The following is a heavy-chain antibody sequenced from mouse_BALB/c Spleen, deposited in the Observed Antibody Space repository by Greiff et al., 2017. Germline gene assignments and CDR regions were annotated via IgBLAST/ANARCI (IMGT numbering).Heavy chain of an antibody. J-gene: IGHJ4*01. CDR3: ARDNYGSSDYYAMDY. V-gene: IGHV5-4*02. Sequence: EVKLVESGGGLVKPGGSLKLSCAASGFTFSDYYMYWVRQTPEKRLEWVATISDGGSYTYYPDSVKGRFTISRDNAKNNLYLQMSSLKSEDTAMYYCARDNYGSSDYYAMDYWGQGTSVTVSS. CDR2: ISDGGSYT. D-gene: IGHD1-1*01. CDR1: GFTFSDYY.